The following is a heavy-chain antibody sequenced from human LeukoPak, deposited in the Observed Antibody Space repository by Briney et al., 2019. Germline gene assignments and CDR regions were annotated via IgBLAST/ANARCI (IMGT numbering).Heavy chain of an antibody. CDR3: ARGYSYGSLLDY. V-gene: IGHV3-48*04. Sequence: PGGSLRLSCAASGFTFSNAWMNWVRQAPGKGLEWVSYISSSGSTIYYADSVKGRFTISRDNAKNSLYLQMNSLRAEDTAVYYCARGYSYGSLLDYWGQGTLVTVSS. J-gene: IGHJ4*02. CDR1: GFTFSNAW. D-gene: IGHD5-18*01. CDR2: ISSSGSTI.